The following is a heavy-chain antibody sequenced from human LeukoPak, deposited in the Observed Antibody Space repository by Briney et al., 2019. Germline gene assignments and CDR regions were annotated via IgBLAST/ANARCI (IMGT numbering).Heavy chain of an antibody. CDR1: GFTFSGYW. CDR2: IKQDGSEQ. V-gene: IGHV3-7*04. J-gene: IGHJ4*02. D-gene: IGHD6-19*01. Sequence: PSGGSLRLSCAGSGFTFSGYWMNWVRQIPGKGLEWVAIIKQDGSEQFYVDSVKGRFTISRDNAKSSLYLQMNSLRDEDTAVYYCAGGRGWLIDYWGQGTLVTVSP. CDR3: AGGRGWLIDY.